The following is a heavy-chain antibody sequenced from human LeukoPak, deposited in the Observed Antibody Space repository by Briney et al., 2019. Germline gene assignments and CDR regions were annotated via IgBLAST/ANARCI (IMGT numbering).Heavy chain of an antibody. CDR2: IYHSGST. CDR1: GGSISSYY. J-gene: IGHJ4*02. CDR3: ARASIVGATITLGY. D-gene: IGHD1-26*01. Sequence: ASETLSLTCTVSGGSISSYYWSWIRQPPGKGLEWIGEIYHSGSTNYDPSLKSRVTISVDKSKNQFSLKLSSVTAADTAVYYCARASIVGATITLGYWGQGTLVTVSS. V-gene: IGHV4-59*12.